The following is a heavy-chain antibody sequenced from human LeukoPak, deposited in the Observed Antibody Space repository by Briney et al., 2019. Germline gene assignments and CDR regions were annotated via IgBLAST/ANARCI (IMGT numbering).Heavy chain of an antibody. D-gene: IGHD3-10*01. Sequence: GGSLRLSCAASGFTFSSYWMHWVRQAPGKGLVWVSRINSDGSSTSYADSVKGRFTISRDNSKNTLYLQMNSLRAEDTAVYYCAKVPGGLPKYYFDYWGQGTLVTVSS. CDR3: AKVPGGLPKYYFDY. CDR2: INSDGSST. V-gene: IGHV3-74*01. J-gene: IGHJ4*02. CDR1: GFTFSSYW.